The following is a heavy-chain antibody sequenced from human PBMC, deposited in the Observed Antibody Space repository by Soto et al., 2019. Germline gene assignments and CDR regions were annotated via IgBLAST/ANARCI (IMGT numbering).Heavy chain of an antibody. Sequence: GGSLRLSCAASGFTFSSYAMSWVRQAPGKGLEWVSAISGSGGSTYYADSVKGRFTISRDNSKNTLYLKMNSLRAEDTAVYYCASTGYSSSWASLTGTYYFDYWGQGTLVTVSS. J-gene: IGHJ4*02. CDR1: GFTFSSYA. V-gene: IGHV3-23*01. CDR2: ISGSGGST. CDR3: ASTGYSSSWASLTGTYYFDY. D-gene: IGHD6-13*01.